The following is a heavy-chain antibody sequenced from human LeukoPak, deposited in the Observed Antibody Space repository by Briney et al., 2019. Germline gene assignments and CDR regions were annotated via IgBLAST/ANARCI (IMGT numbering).Heavy chain of an antibody. CDR3: ARGPARSFDFWSGYYN. J-gene: IGHJ4*02. CDR1: DRSLNGYY. CDR2: ISQRGAI. D-gene: IGHD3-3*01. V-gene: IGHV4-34*01. Sequence: PSETLSLTCALYDRSLNGYYWTWIRQPPGKGLEWIGEISQRGAINYNPSLQSRVTFLVDTSKNQVSLKLSAVTAADTAMYYCARGPARSFDFWSGYYNWGLGTLVTVSS.